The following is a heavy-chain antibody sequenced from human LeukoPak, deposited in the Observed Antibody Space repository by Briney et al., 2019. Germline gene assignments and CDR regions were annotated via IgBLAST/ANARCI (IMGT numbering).Heavy chain of an antibody. CDR3: AARPSYYYGMDV. D-gene: IGHD6-6*01. CDR2: INHSGST. V-gene: IGHV4-34*01. J-gene: IGHJ6*02. CDR1: GGSFSGYY. Sequence: PSETLSLTCAVYGGSFSGYYWSWIRQPPGKGLEWIGEINHSGSTNYNPSLKSRVTISVDTSKNQFSLKLSSVTAADTAVYYCAARPSYYYGMDVWGQGTTVTVSS.